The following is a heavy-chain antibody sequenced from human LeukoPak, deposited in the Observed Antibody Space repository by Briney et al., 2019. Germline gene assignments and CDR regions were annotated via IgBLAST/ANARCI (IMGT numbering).Heavy chain of an antibody. CDR2: INHSGST. J-gene: IGHJ6*03. Sequence: SETLSLTCAVYGGSFSGYYWSWIRQPPGKGLEWIGEINHSGSTNYNPSLKSRVTISVDTSKNQFSLKLSSVTAADTAVYYCARGLYYYDSSGSDYYYYYYMDVWGKGTTVTVSS. CDR1: GGSFSGYY. D-gene: IGHD3-22*01. V-gene: IGHV4-34*01. CDR3: ARGLYYYDSSGSDYYYYYYMDV.